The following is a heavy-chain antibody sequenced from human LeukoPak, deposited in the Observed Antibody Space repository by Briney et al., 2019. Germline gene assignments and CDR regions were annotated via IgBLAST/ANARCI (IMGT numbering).Heavy chain of an antibody. CDR3: ARDRSGWYYLDY. J-gene: IGHJ4*02. CDR1: GFTFSDYC. Sequence: PGGSLRLSCAAAGFTFSDYCMNWVRQAPGKGLEWVSDITSRGDIINYADSVKGRFTISRDNAKNSLFLQMNSLRAEDTAVYYCARDRSGWYYLDYWGQGALVTVSS. D-gene: IGHD6-19*01. V-gene: IGHV3-11*04. CDR2: ITSRGDII.